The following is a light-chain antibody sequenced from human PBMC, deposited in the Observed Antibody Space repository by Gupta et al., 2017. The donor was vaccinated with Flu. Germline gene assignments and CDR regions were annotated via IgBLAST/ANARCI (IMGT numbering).Light chain of an antibody. V-gene: IGLV3-25*02. CDR2: TDS. CDR3: LSDDRSSTWV. J-gene: IGLJ3*02. CDR1: ALPRQY. Sequence: SYELTQSPSVSMSPGQTARITCSGDALPRQYTYWYQQKPGQAPVVVIYTDSERPSGIPERFSGSRSGNTAKLTIARVQAEDEADYYCLSDDRSSTWVFGGGTKLTVL.